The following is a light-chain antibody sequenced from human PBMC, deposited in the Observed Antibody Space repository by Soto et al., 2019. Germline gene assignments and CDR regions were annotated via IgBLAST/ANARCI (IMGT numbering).Light chain of an antibody. CDR1: RSLVYSDGNTY. CDR3: MQGSHWPPA. J-gene: IGKJ1*01. CDR2: KVS. Sequence: EVGMTKFPPYRLITLGQPACISFRSRRSLVYSDGNTYLNAFQQRPGQSPRRLIYKVSIRDSGVPDRFSGSGSGTDFTLKISRVEAEDVGIYYCMQGSHWPPAFGQGTKVDIK. V-gene: IGKV2-30*01.